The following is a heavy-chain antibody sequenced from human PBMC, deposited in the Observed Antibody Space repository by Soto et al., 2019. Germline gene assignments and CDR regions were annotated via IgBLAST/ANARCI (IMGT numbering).Heavy chain of an antibody. D-gene: IGHD2-2*01. Sequence: GGSLRLSCAASGFTFSSYGMHWVRQAPGKGLEWVAVIWYDGSNKYYADSVKGRFTISRDNSKNTLYLQMNSLRAEDTAVYYCARSAGVPAAARNWFDPWGQGTLVTVSS. CDR2: IWYDGSNK. CDR3: ARSAGVPAAARNWFDP. CDR1: GFTFSSYG. V-gene: IGHV3-33*01. J-gene: IGHJ5*02.